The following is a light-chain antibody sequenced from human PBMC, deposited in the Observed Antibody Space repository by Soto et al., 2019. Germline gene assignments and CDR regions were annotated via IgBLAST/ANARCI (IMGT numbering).Light chain of an antibody. J-gene: IGLJ3*02. CDR1: GSKIGTYT. CDR2: DSN. Sequence: QSVLTQAPSAGGTLGQRVTLSRSGRGSKIGTYTVHWYQLLPAAAPKLLIHDSNQRPSGVPDRFAGSKSGTSGSLAISGLQSGDDADYDCAAWDGSLNGPVFGGGTKLTVL. V-gene: IGLV1-44*01. CDR3: AAWDGSLNGPV.